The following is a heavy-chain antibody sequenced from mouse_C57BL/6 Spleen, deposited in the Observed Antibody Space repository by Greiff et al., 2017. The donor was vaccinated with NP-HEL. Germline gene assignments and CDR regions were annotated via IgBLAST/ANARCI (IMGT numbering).Heavy chain of an antibody. CDR2: ISSGSSTI. J-gene: IGHJ4*01. Sequence: EVQRVESGGGLVKPGGSLKLSCAASGFTFSDYGMHWVRQAPEKGLEWVAYISSGSSTIYYADTVKGRFTISRDNAKNTLFLQMTSLRSEDTAMYYCANYYGSSWGAMDYWGQGTSVTVSS. CDR3: ANYYGSSWGAMDY. CDR1: GFTFSDYG. D-gene: IGHD1-1*01. V-gene: IGHV5-17*01.